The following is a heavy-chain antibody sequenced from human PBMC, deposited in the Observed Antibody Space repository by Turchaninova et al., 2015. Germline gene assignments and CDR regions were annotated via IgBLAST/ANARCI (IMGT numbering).Heavy chain of an antibody. Sequence: QVQLQESAPGPVKPSEALSLTCSGSWGIMSRYYWSWIRQPPGKGLEWIGYIYYSGSTNYNPSLKSRVTISVDTSKNQFSLKLSSVTAADTAVYYCARDYPYYYDSSGLDYAFDIWGQGTMVTVSS. CDR1: WGIMSRYY. J-gene: IGHJ3*02. CDR2: IYYSGST. V-gene: IGHV4-59*01. CDR3: ARDYPYYYDSSGLDYAFDI. D-gene: IGHD3-22*01.